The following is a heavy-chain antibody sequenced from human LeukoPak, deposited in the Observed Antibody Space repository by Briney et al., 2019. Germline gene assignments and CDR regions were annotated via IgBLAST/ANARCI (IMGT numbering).Heavy chain of an antibody. CDR2: IYYSGST. D-gene: IGHD1-26*01. J-gene: IGHJ4*02. V-gene: IGHV4-30-4*01. CDR1: GGSISSGDYY. Sequence: SQTLSLTCTVSGGSISSGDYYWSWIRQPPGKGLEWIGYIYYSGSTYYNPSLKSRVTISVDTSKNQFSLKLSSVTAADTAVYYCAREKRGAPDFDYWGQGTLVTVSS. CDR3: AREKRGAPDFDY.